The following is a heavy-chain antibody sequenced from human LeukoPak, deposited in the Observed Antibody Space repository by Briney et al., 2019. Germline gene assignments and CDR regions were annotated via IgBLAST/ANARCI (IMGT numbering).Heavy chain of an antibody. J-gene: IGHJ4*02. CDR1: GFTFSSYW. Sequence: PGGSLRLSCAASGFTFSSYWMSWVRQAPGMGLEWVAVIWYDGSNKYYADSVKGRFTISRDNSKNTLYLQMNSLRAEDTAVYYCARDKPPPYYYDSSGIFDYWGQGTLVTVSS. CDR2: IWYDGSNK. CDR3: ARDKPPPYYYDSSGIFDY. D-gene: IGHD3-22*01. V-gene: IGHV3-33*08.